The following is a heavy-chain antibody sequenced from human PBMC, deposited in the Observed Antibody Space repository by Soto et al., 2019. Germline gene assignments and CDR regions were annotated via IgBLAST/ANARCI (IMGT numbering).Heavy chain of an antibody. V-gene: IGHV3-74*01. D-gene: IGHD4-17*01. Sequence: GGSLRLSCAASGFTFSSYWMHWVRQAPGKGLVWVSRINSDGSSTSYADSVKGRFTISRDNAKNTLYLQMNSLRAEDTAVYYCELGAVTTWGGRMDFGGKGTTVPFSP. CDR3: ELGAVTTWGGRMDF. CDR1: GFTFSSYW. J-gene: IGHJ6*04. CDR2: INSDGSST.